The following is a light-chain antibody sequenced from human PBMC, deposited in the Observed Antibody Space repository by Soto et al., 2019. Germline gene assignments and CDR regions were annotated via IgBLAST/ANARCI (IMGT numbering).Light chain of an antibody. CDR3: QQYNSYSYT. CDR2: GAS. CDR1: QTVSTW. J-gene: IGKJ2*01. Sequence: TQSPSTLSASVGDRVTLTCRASQTVSTWLAWYQQKPGKAPKLLIYGASSLQTGVPSRFSGSGSGTEFTLTISSLQPDDFATYYCQQYNSYSYTFGQGTKVDIK. V-gene: IGKV1-5*01.